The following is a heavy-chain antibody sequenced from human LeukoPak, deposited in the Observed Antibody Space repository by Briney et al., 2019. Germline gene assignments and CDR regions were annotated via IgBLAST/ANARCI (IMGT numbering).Heavy chain of an antibody. J-gene: IGHJ4*02. D-gene: IGHD3-10*01. V-gene: IGHV4-39*07. CDR1: GGSISSSSYY. CDR3: ARGSLVRDYFDY. CDR2: INHSGST. Sequence: TSETLSLTCTVSGGSISSSSYYWSWIRQPPGKGLEWIGEINHSGSTNYNPSLKSRVTISVDTSKNQFSLKLSSVTAADTAVYYCARGSLVRDYFDYWGQGTLVTVSS.